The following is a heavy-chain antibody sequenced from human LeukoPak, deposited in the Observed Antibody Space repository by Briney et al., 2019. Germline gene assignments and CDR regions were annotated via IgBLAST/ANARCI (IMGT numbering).Heavy chain of an antibody. CDR3: ANLVTVTTSGGYFDY. CDR2: ISGSGGST. V-gene: IGHV3-23*01. CDR1: GFILRNYA. Sequence: GGSLRLSCAASGFILRNYAMSWVRQAPGKGLEWVSVISGSGGSTYYADSMKGRFTISRDNSKNMLYLQMNSLRAEDTAVYYCANLVTVTTSGGYFDYWGQGTLVTVSS. D-gene: IGHD4-17*01. J-gene: IGHJ4*02.